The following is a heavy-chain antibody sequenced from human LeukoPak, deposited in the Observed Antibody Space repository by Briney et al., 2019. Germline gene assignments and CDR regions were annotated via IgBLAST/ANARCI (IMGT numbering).Heavy chain of an antibody. D-gene: IGHD3-3*01. CDR2: ISGSGGST. Sequence: GGSLRLSCAASGFTFSSYAMSWVRQAPGKGLEWVSAISGSGGSTYYADSVKGRFTISRDNSKNTLYLQMNSLRAEDTAVYYCAKAVKCPLEWLLRGRYYFDYWGQGTLVTVSS. CDR1: GFTFSSYA. CDR3: AKAVKCPLEWLLRGRYYFDY. J-gene: IGHJ4*02. V-gene: IGHV3-23*01.